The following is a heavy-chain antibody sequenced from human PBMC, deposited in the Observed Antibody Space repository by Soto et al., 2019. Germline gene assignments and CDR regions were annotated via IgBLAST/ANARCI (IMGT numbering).Heavy chain of an antibody. D-gene: IGHD2-15*01. J-gene: IGHJ6*02. Sequence: ASVKVSCKASGYTFTSYYMHWVRQAPGQGLEWMGIINPSGGSTSYAQKFQGRVTMTRDTSTSTVYMELSSLRSEDTAVYYCASLGYCSGGSCYGMDVWDQGTTVTVSS. CDR1: GYTFTSYY. CDR2: INPSGGST. V-gene: IGHV1-46*01. CDR3: ASLGYCSGGSCYGMDV.